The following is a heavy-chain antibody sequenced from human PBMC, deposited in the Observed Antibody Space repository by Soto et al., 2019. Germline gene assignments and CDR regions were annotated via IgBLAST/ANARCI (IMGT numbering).Heavy chain of an antibody. CDR2: VNDDGSST. J-gene: IGHJ2*01. V-gene: IGHV3-74*01. D-gene: IGHD1-20*01. Sequence: VESGGGLVQPGGSLRLSCASSGFTFSRHWMHWVRQAPGKGLVWVARVNDDGSSTAYGDSVRGRFTNSRDNAKNTLYLQMDSLKTEDTAVYYCARDLITASGGPNWYFDLWGRGTLVTVSS. CDR3: ARDLITASGGPNWYFDL. CDR1: GFTFSRHW.